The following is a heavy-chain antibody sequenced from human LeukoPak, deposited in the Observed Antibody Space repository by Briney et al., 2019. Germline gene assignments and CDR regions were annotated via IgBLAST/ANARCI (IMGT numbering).Heavy chain of an antibody. Sequence: PSETLSPTCAVYGGSFSGYYWSWIRQPPGKGLEWIGCIYYTGSTYYNPSLKSRVTISVDTSKNQFSLKLSSVTAADTAVYYCARGKGYNYDYVWGSYRFRDVLYSDYWGQGTLVTVSS. V-gene: IGHV4-34*01. CDR2: IYYTGST. CDR1: GGSFSGYY. CDR3: ARGKGYNYDYVWGSYRFRDVLYSDY. D-gene: IGHD3-16*02. J-gene: IGHJ4*02.